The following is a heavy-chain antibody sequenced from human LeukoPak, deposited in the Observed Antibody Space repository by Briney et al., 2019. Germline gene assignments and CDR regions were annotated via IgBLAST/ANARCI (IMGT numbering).Heavy chain of an antibody. CDR3: ARLFFHRLLGIGDPPHGFDP. Sequence: KVGESLKTPCKGSGYSFTSYWIGWVRQLPGKGLEWVGINYPGDSDTRFRPSFQGQVTIPADKSISTAYRQCSSLKASDTAMYYCARLFFHRLLGIGDPPHGFDPWGQGTLVTVSS. V-gene: IGHV5-51*01. J-gene: IGHJ5*02. CDR1: GYSFTSYW. D-gene: IGHD3-10*01. CDR2: NYPGDSDT.